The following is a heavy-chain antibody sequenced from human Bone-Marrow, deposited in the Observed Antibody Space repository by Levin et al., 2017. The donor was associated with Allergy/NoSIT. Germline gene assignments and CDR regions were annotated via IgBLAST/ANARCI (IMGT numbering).Heavy chain of an antibody. Sequence: ASVKVSCKASGYIFTNYFIHWVRQAPGQGLEWIGIINPSGGSTFYARKFQGRVTMARDTSTSAVYMELSSLRSEDMDVYYCTRSAGSASGGFDYWGQGTLVPVSS. CDR1: GYIFTNYF. CDR2: INPSGGST. CDR3: TRSAGSASGGFDY. V-gene: IGHV1-46*01. D-gene: IGHD6-19*01. J-gene: IGHJ4*02.